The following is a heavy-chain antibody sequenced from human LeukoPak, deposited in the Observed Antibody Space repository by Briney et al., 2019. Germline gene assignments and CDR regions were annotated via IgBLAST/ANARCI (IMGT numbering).Heavy chain of an antibody. Sequence: SETLSLTCTVSGGSISSYYWSWIRQPPGKGLEWTGNIHYSGSTNYNPSLKSRVTISADMSKNQFSLKLSSVTAADTAVYYCARDATIFGVVAFDIWGQGTMVTVSS. D-gene: IGHD3-3*01. V-gene: IGHV4-59*01. J-gene: IGHJ3*02. CDR3: ARDATIFGVVAFDI. CDR1: GGSISSYY. CDR2: IHYSGST.